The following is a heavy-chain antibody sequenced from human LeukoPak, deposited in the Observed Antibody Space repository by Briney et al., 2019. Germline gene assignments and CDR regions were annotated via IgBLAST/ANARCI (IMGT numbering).Heavy chain of an antibody. Sequence: SVKVSCKASGGTFSSYAISWVRQAPGRGLEWMGKIIPIFGTANYAQKFQGRVTITTDESTSTAYMELSSLRSEDTAMYYCARDLFGLRSYCSGGSCYSIDYWGQGTLVTVSS. CDR3: ARDLFGLRSYCSGGSCYSIDY. D-gene: IGHD2-15*01. CDR1: GGTFSSYA. CDR2: IIPIFGTA. V-gene: IGHV1-69*05. J-gene: IGHJ4*02.